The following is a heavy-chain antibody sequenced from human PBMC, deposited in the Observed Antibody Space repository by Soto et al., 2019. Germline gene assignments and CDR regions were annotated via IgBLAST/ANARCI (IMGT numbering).Heavy chain of an antibody. CDR1: GGSINSGGYY. CDR2: IYYSGST. CDR3: ARGYRQSGYSSSLVFYL. D-gene: IGHD6-13*01. J-gene: IGHJ4*02. Sequence: QVQLQESGPGLVKPSQTLSLICTVSGGSINSGGYYWNWIRQHPGKGLEWIGYIYYSGSTYYNPFLRSRVTISTDTSEKQFSLKLSSVTAADPAVFFFARGYRQSGYSSSLVFYLWGPGTLGNVSS. V-gene: IGHV4-31*03.